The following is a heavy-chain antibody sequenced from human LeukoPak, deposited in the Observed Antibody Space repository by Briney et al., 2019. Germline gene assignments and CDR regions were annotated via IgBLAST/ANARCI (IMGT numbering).Heavy chain of an antibody. V-gene: IGHV3-30*18. CDR1: GFTFSSYG. Sequence: GGSLRLSCAASGFTFSSYGMHWVRQAPGKGLEWVAVISYDGSNKYYADSVKGRFTISRDNSKNTLYLQMNSLRAEDTAVYYCAKGARNYDFWSGQRTYYYYMDVWGKGTTVTVSS. J-gene: IGHJ6*03. CDR3: AKGARNYDFWSGQRTYYYYMDV. CDR2: ISYDGSNK. D-gene: IGHD3-3*01.